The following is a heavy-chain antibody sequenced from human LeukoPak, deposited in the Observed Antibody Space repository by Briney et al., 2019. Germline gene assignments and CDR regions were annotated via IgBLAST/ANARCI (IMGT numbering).Heavy chain of an antibody. Sequence: SETLSLTCAVYGRSFSGYYWSWIRQPPGKGREWIGEINHSGSTNYNPSPKSRVSILGDTSKNQFSLKLSSVTAADTAVYYCARGWVATYPPYFDYWGQGTLVTVSS. CDR2: INHSGST. V-gene: IGHV4-34*01. J-gene: IGHJ4*02. D-gene: IGHD5-12*01. CDR3: ARGWVATYPPYFDY. CDR1: GRSFSGYY.